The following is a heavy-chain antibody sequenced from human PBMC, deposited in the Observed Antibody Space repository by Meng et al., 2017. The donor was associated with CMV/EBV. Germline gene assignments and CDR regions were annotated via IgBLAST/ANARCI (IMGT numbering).Heavy chain of an antibody. J-gene: IGHJ5*02. CDR1: GYTFTGYY. Sequence: ASVKVSCKASGYTFTGYYMHLVRQAPGQGLEWMGWINPNSGGTNYAQKFQGRVTMTTDTSTSTAYMELRSLRSDDTAIYYCARDRAPIRSGWYGCWFDPWGQGTLVTVSS. CDR3: ARDRAPIRSGWYGCWFDP. CDR2: INPNSGGT. V-gene: IGHV1-2*02. D-gene: IGHD6-19*01.